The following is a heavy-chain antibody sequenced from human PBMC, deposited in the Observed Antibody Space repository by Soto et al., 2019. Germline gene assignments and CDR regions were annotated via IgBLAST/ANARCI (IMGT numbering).Heavy chain of an antibody. D-gene: IGHD3-9*01. V-gene: IGHV4-39*01. Sequence: HLQLQASGPGLVEPSETLTLECTVSGDSISRTSFCWGWIRQSPGRGLEWIGTIYYRGNSYYNPSLNSQVAPSADTSKNQFSMMLSSVTAPYTAIYYGARHSDDILAAYSLGWFDPRGQGTPVTVSS. CDR1: GDSISRTSFC. CDR2: IYYRGNS. CDR3: ARHSDDILAAYSLGWFDP. J-gene: IGHJ5*02.